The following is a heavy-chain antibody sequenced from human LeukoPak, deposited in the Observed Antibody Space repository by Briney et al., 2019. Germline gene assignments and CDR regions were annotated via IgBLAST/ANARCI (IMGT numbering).Heavy chain of an antibody. Sequence: GDSLKISCKGSGYSFTTYWIGWVRQMPGKGLEWMGIIYPGDSNTRYSPSFQGQVTISADKSISTAYLQWSSLKASDTAMYYCARRIAAAETFDYWGQGTLVTVS. CDR3: ARRIAAAETFDY. CDR1: GYSFTTYW. J-gene: IGHJ4*02. CDR2: IYPGDSNT. V-gene: IGHV5-51*01. D-gene: IGHD6-13*01.